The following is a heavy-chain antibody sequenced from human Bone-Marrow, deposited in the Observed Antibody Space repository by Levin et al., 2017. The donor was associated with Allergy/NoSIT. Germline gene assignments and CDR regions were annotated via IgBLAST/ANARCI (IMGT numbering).Heavy chain of an antibody. D-gene: IGHD2-15*01. CDR3: ARGTLRWFDP. V-gene: IGHV1-8*01. J-gene: IGHJ5*02. Sequence: GESLKISCKASGYTFTNYDIHWVRQATGQGLEWMGSMNPNSGNTAYAQKFQGRVTMTRNTSIRTAYMELQSLKSDDTGVYYCARGTLRWFDPWGQGTLVTVSS. CDR2: MNPNSGNT. CDR1: GYTFTNYD.